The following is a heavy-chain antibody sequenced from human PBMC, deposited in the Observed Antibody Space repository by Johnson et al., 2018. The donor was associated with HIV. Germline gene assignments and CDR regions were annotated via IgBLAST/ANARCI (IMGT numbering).Heavy chain of an antibody. CDR3: AKALRTGTPNDAFDI. V-gene: IGHV3-43D*03. CDR1: GFTFDDYA. J-gene: IGHJ3*02. Sequence: QLVESGGVVVQPGGSLRLSCAASGFTFDDYAMHWVRQAPGKGLEWVSLISWDGGSPYYADSVKGRFTISRDNSKNSLYLQINSLRAEDTALYYCAKALRTGTPNDAFDIWGQGTMVTVSS. CDR2: ISWDGGSP. D-gene: IGHD3-10*01.